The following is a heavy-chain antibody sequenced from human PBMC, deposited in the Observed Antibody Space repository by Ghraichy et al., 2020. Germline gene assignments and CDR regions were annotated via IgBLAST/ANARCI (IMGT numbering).Heavy chain of an antibody. CDR1: GFIFEKYS. CDR3: AKESSSGWITYDS. CDR2: IDRKGSRT. D-gene: IGHD6-19*01. J-gene: IGHJ2*01. V-gene: IGHV3-43*01. Sequence: GGSLRLSCAASGFIFEKYSLHWVRQAPGKGLEWISLIDRKGSRTFHAESVKGRFTASRDNSKNSLYLQMNSLRTDDTALYYCAKESSSGWITYDSWGRGTLVTVSS.